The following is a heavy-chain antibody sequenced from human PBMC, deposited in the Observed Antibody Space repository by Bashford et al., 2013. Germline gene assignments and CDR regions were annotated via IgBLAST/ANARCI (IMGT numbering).Heavy chain of an antibody. J-gene: IGHJ6*02. CDR2: IGTSGSV. CDR3: AREDYSHFYYYALDV. V-gene: IGHV4-4*07. Sequence: SSETLSLTCTVSGDSFSSYYWTWIRQPAGKGLEWIGRIGTSGSVNYNPSLKTRVTISVDTSKKQFSLRLTSVTAADTAVYYCAREDYSHFYYYALDVWGQGATVTVSS. D-gene: IGHD4-11*01. CDR1: GDSFSSYY.